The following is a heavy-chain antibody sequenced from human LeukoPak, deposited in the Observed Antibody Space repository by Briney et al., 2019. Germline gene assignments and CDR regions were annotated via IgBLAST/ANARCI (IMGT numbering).Heavy chain of an antibody. CDR3: ARDGLYYDILTGYYPLNWFDP. J-gene: IGHJ5*02. CDR1: GGSISSYY. V-gene: IGHV4-59*01. Sequence: SETLSLTCTVSGGSISSYYWSWIRQPPGKGLEWIGCIYYSGYTNYKSSLKSRVTISVDTSKNQFSLKLSSVTAADTAVYYCARDGLYYDILTGYYPLNWFDPWGQGTLVTVSS. D-gene: IGHD3-9*01. CDR2: IYYSGYT.